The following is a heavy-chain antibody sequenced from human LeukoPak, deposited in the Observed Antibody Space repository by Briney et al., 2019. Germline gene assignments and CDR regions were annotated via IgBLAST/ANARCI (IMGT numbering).Heavy chain of an antibody. CDR1: GYTFTSYG. CDR2: ISAYNGNT. J-gene: IGHJ4*02. V-gene: IGHV1-18*01. CDR3: ARDGDSSGWYTGSYFDY. Sequence: ASVKVSRKASGYTFTSYGISWVRQAPGQGLEWMGWISAYNGNTNYAQKLQGRVTMTTDTSTSTAYMELRSLRSDDTAVYYCARDGDSSGWYTGSYFDYWGQGTLVTVSS. D-gene: IGHD6-19*01.